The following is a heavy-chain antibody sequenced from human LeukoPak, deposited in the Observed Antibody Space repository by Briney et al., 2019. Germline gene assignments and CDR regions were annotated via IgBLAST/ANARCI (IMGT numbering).Heavy chain of an antibody. CDR2: INTDGSST. V-gene: IGHV3-74*01. CDR1: GFTFSSYW. CDR3: AREPYYYDSSGYLDY. Sequence: GGSLRLSCAASGFTFSSYWMHWVRQAPGKGLVWVSRINTDGSSTSYADSVKGRFTISRDNAKNTLYLQMNSLRAEDTAVYYCAREPYYYDSSGYLDYWGQGTLVTVSS. J-gene: IGHJ4*02. D-gene: IGHD3-22*01.